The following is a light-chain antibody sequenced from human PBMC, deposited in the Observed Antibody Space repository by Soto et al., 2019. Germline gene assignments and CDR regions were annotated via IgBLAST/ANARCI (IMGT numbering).Light chain of an antibody. CDR3: ISYAGSDNFV. CDR2: EVS. V-gene: IGLV2-8*01. CDR1: SSDVGGYNY. Sequence: QSALTQPPSASGSPGQSVTISCTGTSSDVGGYNYVSWYQQHPGKAPKLMIYEVSKRPSGVPDRFSGSKSYNTAYLTVSGLQAEDEADYYCISYAGSDNFVFGTGTKVTVL. J-gene: IGLJ1*01.